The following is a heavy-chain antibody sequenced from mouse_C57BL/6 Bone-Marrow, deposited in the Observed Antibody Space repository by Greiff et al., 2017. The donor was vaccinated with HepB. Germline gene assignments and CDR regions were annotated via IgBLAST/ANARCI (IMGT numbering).Heavy chain of an antibody. CDR2: IYPGDGDT. J-gene: IGHJ1*03. V-gene: IGHV1-82*01. CDR1: GYAFSSYW. Sequence: QVQLQQSGPELVKPGASVKISCKASGYAFSSYWMNWVKQRPGKGLEWIGRIYPGDGDTNYNGKFKGKATLTADKSSSTAYMQRSSLTSEDSAVYFCAREQYYYGSSDYYWYFDVWGTGTTVTVSS. D-gene: IGHD1-1*01. CDR3: AREQYYYGSSDYYWYFDV.